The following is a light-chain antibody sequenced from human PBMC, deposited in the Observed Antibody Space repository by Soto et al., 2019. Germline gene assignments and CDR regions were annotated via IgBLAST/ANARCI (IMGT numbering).Light chain of an antibody. CDR2: DAS. J-gene: IGKJ5*01. V-gene: IGKV1-33*01. CDR1: QDISNY. CDR3: QQYDNLLLIT. Sequence: DIQMTQSPSSLSASVGERVTITCQASQDISNYLNWYQQKPGKAPKLLIYDASNLETGVPSRFSGSGSGTEFTLTISSLQPDDFATYYCQQYDNLLLITFGQGTRLEIK.